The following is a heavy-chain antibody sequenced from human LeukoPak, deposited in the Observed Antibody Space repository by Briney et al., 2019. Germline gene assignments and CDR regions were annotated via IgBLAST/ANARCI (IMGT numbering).Heavy chain of an antibody. CDR1: GFTFSSYS. V-gene: IGHV3-23*01. Sequence: GGSLRLSCAASGFTFSSYSMNWVRQAPGKGLEWVSHITASGTAMFYADSVKGRLTISRDNSKNTLYLQMNSLRAEDTASYYCAKERVGATTSLRFDYWGQGTLVTVSS. J-gene: IGHJ4*02. CDR3: AKERVGATTSLRFDY. D-gene: IGHD1-26*01. CDR2: ITASGTAM.